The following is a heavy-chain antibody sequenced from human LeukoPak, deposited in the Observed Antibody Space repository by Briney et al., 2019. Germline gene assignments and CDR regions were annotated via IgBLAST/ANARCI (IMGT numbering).Heavy chain of an antibody. CDR2: ISSSGGYI. J-gene: IGHJ4*02. Sequence: GGSLRLSCAASGSTFSTYSMNWVRQAPGKGLEWVSSISSSGGYIYYADSVKGRFTISRDNAKNSLSLQMNSLRAEDTAVYYCARDRYGDYSFDYWGQGTLVTVSS. CDR3: ARDRYGDYSFDY. V-gene: IGHV3-21*01. D-gene: IGHD4-17*01. CDR1: GSTFSTYS.